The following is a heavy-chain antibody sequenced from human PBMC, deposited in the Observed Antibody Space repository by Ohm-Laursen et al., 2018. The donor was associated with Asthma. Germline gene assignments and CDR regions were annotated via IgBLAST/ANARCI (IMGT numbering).Heavy chain of an antibody. CDR3: AKDSHSGHCSGGSCYPLDY. J-gene: IGHJ4*02. V-gene: IGHV3-74*01. CDR1: GFTFSGYW. D-gene: IGHD2-15*01. CDR2: INSDVSET. Sequence: SLRLSCAASGFTFSGYWMHWVRQAPGKGLVWVSRINSDVSETTYADSVKGRFTISRDNAKNTLYLQMNSLRAEDTAVYYCAKDSHSGHCSGGSCYPLDYWGQGTLVTVSS.